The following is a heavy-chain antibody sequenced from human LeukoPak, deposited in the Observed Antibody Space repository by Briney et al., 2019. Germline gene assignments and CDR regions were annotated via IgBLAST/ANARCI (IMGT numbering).Heavy chain of an antibody. V-gene: IGHV3-7*01. CDR3: ARNSGSHP. CDR1: GFTFSSHW. Sequence: GGSLRLSRAASGFTFSSHWMSWVRQAPGKGLEWVANIKQDGSEKNYVDSVKGRFSISRDNAKNSLYLQMSSLRAEDTAVYYCARNSGSHPWGQGTLVTVSS. CDR2: IKQDGSEK. J-gene: IGHJ5*02. D-gene: IGHD3-10*01.